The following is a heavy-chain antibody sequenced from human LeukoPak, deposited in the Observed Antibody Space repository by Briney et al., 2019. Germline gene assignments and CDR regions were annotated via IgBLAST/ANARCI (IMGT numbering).Heavy chain of an antibody. CDR3: ARGDTMVRGVMWAFDI. J-gene: IGHJ3*02. CDR2: INPNSGGT. CDR1: GYTFTGYY. D-gene: IGHD3-10*01. Sequence: ASVKVSCKASGYTFTGYYMHWVRQAPGQGLEWMGWINPNSGGTNYAQKFQGRVTMTRDTSISTAYMELSRLRSDDTAVYYCARGDTMVRGVMWAFDIWGQGTMVTVSS. V-gene: IGHV1-2*02.